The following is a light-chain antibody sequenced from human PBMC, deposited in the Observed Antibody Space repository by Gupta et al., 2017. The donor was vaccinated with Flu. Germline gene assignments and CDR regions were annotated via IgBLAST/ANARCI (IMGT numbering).Light chain of an antibody. CDR1: N. CDR3: QGWDSYTAVL. Sequence: NVHWYPHKPVQAPVLVIYMATNRPSGLPERFSGPNSGNTATLPLTGAQAGDDADYYCQGWDSYTAVLFRGGALVPVL. V-gene: IGLV3-9*01. J-gene: IGLJ2*01. CDR2: MAT.